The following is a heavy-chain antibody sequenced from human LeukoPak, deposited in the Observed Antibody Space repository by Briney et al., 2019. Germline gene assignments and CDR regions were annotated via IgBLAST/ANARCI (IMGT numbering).Heavy chain of an antibody. J-gene: IGHJ4*02. D-gene: IGHD2-2*01. CDR2: ISYDGSNK. V-gene: IGHV3-30*18. CDR3: AKAGYDYFDY. Sequence: GGSLRLSCAASGFTFSSYGMHWVRQAPGKGLEWVAVISYDGSNKYYADSVKGRFTISRDNSKNTLYLQMNSLSAEDTAVYYCAKAGYDYFDYWGQGTLVTVSS. CDR1: GFTFSSYG.